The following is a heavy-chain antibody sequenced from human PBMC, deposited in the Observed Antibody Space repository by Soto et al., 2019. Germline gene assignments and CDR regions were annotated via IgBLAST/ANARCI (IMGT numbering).Heavy chain of an antibody. D-gene: IGHD3-9*01. V-gene: IGHV3-30-3*01. Sequence: PGGSLSLSCAASGFTFSSYAMHWVRQAPGKGLEWVAVISYDGSNKYYADSVKGRFTISRDNSKNTLYLQTNSLRAEDTAVYYCARKRYDILTGWAYGMDVWGQGTTVTVSS. CDR2: ISYDGSNK. CDR3: ARKRYDILTGWAYGMDV. J-gene: IGHJ6*02. CDR1: GFTFSSYA.